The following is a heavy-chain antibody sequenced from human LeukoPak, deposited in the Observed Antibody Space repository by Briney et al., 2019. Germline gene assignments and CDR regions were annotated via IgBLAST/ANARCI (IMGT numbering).Heavy chain of an antibody. CDR1: GFTFDDYG. D-gene: IGHD1-26*01. CDR3: AKVRWELLLSY. Sequence: GGSLRLSCAASGFTFDDYGMSWVRQAPGKGLEWVSGINWNGGSTGYADSVKGRFTISRDNSKNTLYLQMNSLRAEDTAVYYCAKVRWELLLSYWGQGTLVTVSS. J-gene: IGHJ4*02. V-gene: IGHV3-20*04. CDR2: INWNGGST.